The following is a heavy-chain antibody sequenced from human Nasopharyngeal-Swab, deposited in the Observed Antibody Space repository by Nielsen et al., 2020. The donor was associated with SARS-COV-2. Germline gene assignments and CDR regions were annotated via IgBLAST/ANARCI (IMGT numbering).Heavy chain of an antibody. Sequence: GESLKISCAASGFTFSSYGMHWVRQAPGKGLEWVAVIWYDGSNKYYADSVKDRFTISRDNSKNTLYLQMNSLRAEDTAVYYCARDAYCSGGSCDPPNAFDIWGQGAMVTVSS. V-gene: IGHV3-33*01. CDR3: ARDAYCSGGSCDPPNAFDI. D-gene: IGHD2-15*01. CDR1: GFTFSSYG. J-gene: IGHJ3*02. CDR2: IWYDGSNK.